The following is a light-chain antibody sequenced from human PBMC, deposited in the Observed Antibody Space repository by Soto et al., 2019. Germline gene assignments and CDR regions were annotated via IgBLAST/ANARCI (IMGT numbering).Light chain of an antibody. CDR2: GTF. CDR1: QSVADY. Sequence: EIVLTQSPGTLSLSPGERATLSCRASQSVADYLAWYQHKPGQPPRLLIYGTFNRATGIPDRFSGSGSGTDFILTISRLEPEDFGVYYCQLYGRTFDQGTKVEIK. J-gene: IGKJ1*01. CDR3: QLYGRT. V-gene: IGKV3-20*01.